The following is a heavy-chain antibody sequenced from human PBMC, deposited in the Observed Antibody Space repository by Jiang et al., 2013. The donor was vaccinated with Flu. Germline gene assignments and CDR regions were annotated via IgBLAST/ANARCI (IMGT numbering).Heavy chain of an antibody. V-gene: IGHV4-34*01. J-gene: IGHJ6*02. CDR1: GGSFNGYY. Sequence: GLVKPSETLSLTCAVYGGSFNGYYWSWIRQPPGKGLEWIGEINHIGSTNYNPSLKSRVTISVDTSKNHFSLRLSSVTAADTAVYYCARYELEVWGQGTTVTVSS. D-gene: IGHD3-3*01. CDR3: ARYELEV. CDR2: INHIGST.